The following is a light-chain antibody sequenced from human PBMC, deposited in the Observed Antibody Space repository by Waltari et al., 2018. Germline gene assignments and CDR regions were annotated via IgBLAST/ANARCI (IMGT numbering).Light chain of an antibody. CDR2: GAS. CDR3: QQYNVWPRT. Sequence: EIVMTQSPATLSVSPGKRATLSGRASQSVSDKLAWYQQKPGQAPRLLISGASRRASGIPDRVSGGGSGTEFTLTISSLQSEEFALYYCQQYNVWPRTFGPGTKVDIK. V-gene: IGKV3-15*01. J-gene: IGKJ3*01. CDR1: QSVSDK.